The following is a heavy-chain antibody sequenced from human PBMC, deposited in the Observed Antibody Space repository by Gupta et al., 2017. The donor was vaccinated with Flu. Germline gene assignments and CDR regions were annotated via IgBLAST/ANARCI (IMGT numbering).Heavy chain of an antibody. D-gene: IGHD3-10*01. CDR2: ISGSGGST. CDR1: GFTFSSYA. V-gene: IGHV3-23*01. CDR3: AKDSGGYYYYGMDV. J-gene: IGHJ6*02. Sequence: EVQLLESGGGLVQPGGSLRLSCAAYGFTFSSYAMSWVRQAPGQGLEWVSAISGSGGSTYYADSVKGRFTISRDNSKNTLYLQMNSLRAEDTAVYYCAKDSGGYYYYGMDVWGQGTTVTVSS.